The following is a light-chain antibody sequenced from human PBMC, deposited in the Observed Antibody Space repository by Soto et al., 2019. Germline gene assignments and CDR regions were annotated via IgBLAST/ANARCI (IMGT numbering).Light chain of an antibody. V-gene: IGKV1-9*01. CDR3: QWLQS. Sequence: DIQLTQSPSFLSASVGDRVTITCRASQGISSYLAWYQQIPGKAPKLLLFAASTLQSGVRSRFSGSGSGTEFTLTISDLRPEDFATSYCQWLQSVGRGTMV. CDR1: QGISSY. J-gene: IGKJ1*01. CDR2: AAS.